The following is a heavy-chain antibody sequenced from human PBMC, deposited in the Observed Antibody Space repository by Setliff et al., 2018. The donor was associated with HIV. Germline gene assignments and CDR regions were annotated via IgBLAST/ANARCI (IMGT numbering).Heavy chain of an antibody. CDR1: GGTFSSYT. J-gene: IGHJ4*02. D-gene: IGHD3-10*01. Sequence: WASVKVPCQASGGTFSSYTINWVRQAPGQGLEWMGGIIPIFGTANYAQKFQGRVTITTYESTSTAYMELSSLRSEDTALYYCARTREMVRGVSTPAFDYWGLGTLVTVSS. CDR3: ARTREMVRGVSTPAFDY. CDR2: IIPIFGTA. V-gene: IGHV1-69*05.